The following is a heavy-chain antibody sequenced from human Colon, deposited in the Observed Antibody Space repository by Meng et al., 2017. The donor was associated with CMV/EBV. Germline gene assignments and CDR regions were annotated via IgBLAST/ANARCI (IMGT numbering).Heavy chain of an antibody. Sequence: GGSLRLSCAVSGFTFSNYWMTWVRQAPGKGLEGVANIKQDGSEKYYVDSVKGRFTVSRDNAKNSLYLQMNSLRAEDTAVYYCARSVPSGVDYCDYWGQGTLVTVSS. J-gene: IGHJ4*02. CDR3: ARSVPSGVDYCDY. CDR2: IKQDGSEK. D-gene: IGHD3-10*01. CDR1: GFTFSNYW. V-gene: IGHV3-7*01.